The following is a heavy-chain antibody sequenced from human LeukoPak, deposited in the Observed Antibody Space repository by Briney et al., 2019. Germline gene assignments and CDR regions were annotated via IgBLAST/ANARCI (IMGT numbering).Heavy chain of an antibody. J-gene: IGHJ3*02. CDR3: ARHRRKYVWFGEFDI. Sequence: GGSLRLSCAASGFTLDDYGMSWVRQAPGKGLEWVSGINWNGGRTGYADSVKGRFTISRDNAKNSLYLQMNSLRAEDTALYYCARHRRKYVWFGEFDIWGQGTMVTVSS. D-gene: IGHD3-10*01. V-gene: IGHV3-20*04. CDR1: GFTLDDYG. CDR2: INWNGGRT.